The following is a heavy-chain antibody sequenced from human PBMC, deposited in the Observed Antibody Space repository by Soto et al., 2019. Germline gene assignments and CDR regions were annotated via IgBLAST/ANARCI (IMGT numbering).Heavy chain of an antibody. CDR3: VKNGEYSLHY. V-gene: IGHV4-4*02. Sequence: SETLSLTCAVSGGSLGRRDCWSLVRQPPGKGLEWIGQIYLNGGSTYDPSLKTRVAISVDMSKNLLSLELRSVTTADTAVYYCVKNGEYSLHYWGQGALVTVSS. D-gene: IGHD4-17*01. J-gene: IGHJ4*02. CDR2: IYLNGGS. CDR1: GGSLGRRDC.